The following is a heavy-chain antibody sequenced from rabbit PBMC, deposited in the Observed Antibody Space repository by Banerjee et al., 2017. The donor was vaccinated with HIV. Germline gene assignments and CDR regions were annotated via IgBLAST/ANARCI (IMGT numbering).Heavy chain of an antibody. J-gene: IGHJ4*01. D-gene: IGHD1-1*01. Sequence: QQQLEESGGGLVKPGASLTLTCTASGFSFSNNYWICWVRQAPGKGLEWIACIYGGSSGSTYYASWAKGRFTISKTSSTTVTLQMTSLTAADTATYFCARDSVDSGYYAFDLWGQGTLVTVS. CDR3: ARDSVDSGYYAFDL. CDR2: IYGGSSGST. V-gene: IGHV1S45*01. CDR1: GFSFSNNYW.